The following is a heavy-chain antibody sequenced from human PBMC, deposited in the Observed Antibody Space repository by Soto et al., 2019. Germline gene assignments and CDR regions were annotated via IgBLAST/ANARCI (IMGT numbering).Heavy chain of an antibody. CDR1: GFTFSSYH. Sequence: QVQLVEPGGGVVQPGRSLRLSCAASGFTFSSYHMHWVRQAPGKGLEWVAVVWNDESNKFYADSVKGRFTISRDNSRNMLWLQMNSLRVEDTAVYYCARIGSWALNFDYWGQGTLVIVSS. J-gene: IGHJ4*02. D-gene: IGHD6-13*01. V-gene: IGHV3-33*01. CDR2: VWNDESNK. CDR3: ARIGSWALNFDY.